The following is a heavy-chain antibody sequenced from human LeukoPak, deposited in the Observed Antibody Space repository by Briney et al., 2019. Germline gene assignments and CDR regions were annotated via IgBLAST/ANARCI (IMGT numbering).Heavy chain of an antibody. CDR2: IYYSGSS. CDR1: GGSISSNNYY. V-gene: IGHV4-39*01. Sequence: SETLSLTCTVSGGSISSNNYYWGWIRQPPGKGLEWIGSIYYSGSSYYNPSLKSRVTISVDTSKNQFSLKLSSVTAADTAVYYCARQFYYYYYMDVWGKGTTVTVPS. CDR3: ARQFYYYYYMDV. J-gene: IGHJ6*03.